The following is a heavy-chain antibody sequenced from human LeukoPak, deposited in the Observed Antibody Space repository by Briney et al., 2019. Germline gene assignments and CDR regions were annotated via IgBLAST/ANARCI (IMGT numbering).Heavy chain of an antibody. CDR1: GFTFSDYY. D-gene: IGHD2-2*01. Sequence: GGSLRLSCAASGFTFSDYYMTWIRQAPGKGLEWVSAISGSGGSTYYADSVKGRFTISRDNSKNTLYLQMNSLRAEDTAVYYCAKDIVRNIVVVPAAMPTYFDYWGQGTLVTVSS. CDR3: AKDIVRNIVVVPAAMPTYFDY. V-gene: IGHV3-23*01. J-gene: IGHJ4*02. CDR2: ISGSGGST.